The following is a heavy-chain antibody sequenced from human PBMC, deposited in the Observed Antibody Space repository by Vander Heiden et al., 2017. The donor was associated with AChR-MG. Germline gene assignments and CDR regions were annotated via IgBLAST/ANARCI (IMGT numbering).Heavy chain of an antibody. CDR1: GFTFSSYG. CDR2: IKEDGSEK. Sequence: EVQLVESGGGLVQPGGSLRLCCAASGFTFSSYGMNWVRQAPGKGLEWVANIKEDGSEKYYVDSVKGRFTISRDNAKNSLYLQMNSLRGEDTAVYYCAKTNSGSYYGDAFDIWGQGTMVTVSS. J-gene: IGHJ3*02. V-gene: IGHV3-7*01. D-gene: IGHD1-26*01. CDR3: AKTNSGSYYGDAFDI.